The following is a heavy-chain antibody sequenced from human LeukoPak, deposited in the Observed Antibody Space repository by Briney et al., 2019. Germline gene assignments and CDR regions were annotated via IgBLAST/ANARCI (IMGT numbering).Heavy chain of an antibody. CDR3: ARVVRMSVRESKGLWSYNGDSYYFDY. D-gene: IGHD4/OR15-4a*01. CDR2: IYYSGST. J-gene: IGHJ4*02. Sequence: SETLSLTCTVSGGSINSYYWSWIRQPPGKGLAWIGYIYYSGSTNYNPSLKSRVTISVDTSKNQSSLKLSSVTAADTAVYYCARVVRMSVRESKGLWSYNGDSYYFDYWGQGTLVTVSS. CDR1: GGSINSYY. V-gene: IGHV4-59*01.